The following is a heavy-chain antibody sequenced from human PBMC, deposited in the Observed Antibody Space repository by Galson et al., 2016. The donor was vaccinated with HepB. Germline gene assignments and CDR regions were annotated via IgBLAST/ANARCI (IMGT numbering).Heavy chain of an antibody. Sequence: PLSLTCAVSGGFVSGGDYSWTWIRQPPGKGLEWIGYIYHSGTTSYNPSPKSRATISIDTSKNQFSLKVTSVTAADAAVYYCARARVVPTTILKGYYYYIDVWGKGTTVTVSS. D-gene: IGHD3-3*01. V-gene: IGHV4-30-2*01. CDR1: GGFVSGGDYS. CDR3: ARARVVPTTILKGYYYYIDV. CDR2: IYHSGTT. J-gene: IGHJ6*03.